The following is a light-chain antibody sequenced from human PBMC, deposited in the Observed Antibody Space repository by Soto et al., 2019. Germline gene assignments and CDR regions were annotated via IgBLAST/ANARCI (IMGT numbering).Light chain of an antibody. CDR3: QSYDSSLNGYV. Sequence: QSALTQPPSVSGAPGQRVTISCTGSSSNIGAGFGVHWYQQLPGAAPKLLIYTYSNRPSGVPDRFSGSKSGTSASLAITGLQAGDEGDYYCQSYDSSLNGYVFGSGTKVTVL. CDR2: TYS. V-gene: IGLV1-40*01. CDR1: SSNIGAGFG. J-gene: IGLJ1*01.